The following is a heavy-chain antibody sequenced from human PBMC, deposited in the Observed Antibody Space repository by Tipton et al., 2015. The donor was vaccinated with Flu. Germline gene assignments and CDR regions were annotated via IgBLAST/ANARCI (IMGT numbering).Heavy chain of an antibody. CDR3: AKVRESYYIDD. D-gene: IGHD3-16*02. Sequence: QLVQSGGGVVQPGRSLRISCVVSGFTFGSYGMHWVRQAPAKGLEWVAFISYDRSEKSYSDSVKGRFTISRDNSKNTLFLQMDSLRPDDTAVYFCAKVRESYYIDDWGQGTLVIVSS. V-gene: IGHV3-30*18. CDR1: GFTFGSYG. J-gene: IGHJ4*02. CDR2: ISYDRSEK.